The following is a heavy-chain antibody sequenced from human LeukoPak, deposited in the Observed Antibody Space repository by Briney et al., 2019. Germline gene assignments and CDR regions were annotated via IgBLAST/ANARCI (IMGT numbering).Heavy chain of an antibody. V-gene: IGHV3-74*01. Sequence: GGSLRLSCAASGFTFSSYWMHWVRQAPGKGLVWVSRINSDGSSTSYADSVKGRFTISRDNAKNTLYLQMNSLRAEDTAVYYCAREDDFWSGYANWFDPWGQGTLVTVSS. D-gene: IGHD3-3*01. CDR1: GFTFSSYW. J-gene: IGHJ5*02. CDR3: AREDDFWSGYANWFDP. CDR2: INSDGSST.